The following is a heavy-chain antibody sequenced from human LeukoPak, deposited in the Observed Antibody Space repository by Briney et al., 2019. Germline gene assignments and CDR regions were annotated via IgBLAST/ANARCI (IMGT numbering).Heavy chain of an antibody. Sequence: HPGGSLRLSCAASGFTFSSYAVSWVRQAPGKGLEWVSAISGSGGSTYYADSVKGRFTISRDNSKNTLYLQMNSLRAEDTAVYYCASYDFWSGYYIDGDYWGQGTLVTVSS. CDR3: ASYDFWSGYYIDGDY. V-gene: IGHV3-23*01. D-gene: IGHD3-3*01. J-gene: IGHJ4*02. CDR1: GFTFSSYA. CDR2: ISGSGGST.